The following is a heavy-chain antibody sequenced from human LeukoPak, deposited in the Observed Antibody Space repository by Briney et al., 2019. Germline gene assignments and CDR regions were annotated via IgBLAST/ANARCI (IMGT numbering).Heavy chain of an antibody. D-gene: IGHD6-19*01. Sequence: PGGSLRLSCAASGFTVSSNYMSWVRQAPGKGREGGSDIYSGGSTYYADSVKGRFTISRDNSKNTLYLQMNSLRAEDTAVYYCAREQWLVHPYGMDVWGQGTTVTVSS. CDR2: IYSGGST. J-gene: IGHJ6*02. V-gene: IGHV3-53*01. CDR3: AREQWLVHPYGMDV. CDR1: GFTVSSNY.